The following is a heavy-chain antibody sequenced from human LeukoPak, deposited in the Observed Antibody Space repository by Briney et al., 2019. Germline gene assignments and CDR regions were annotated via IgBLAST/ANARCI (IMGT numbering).Heavy chain of an antibody. V-gene: IGHV1-46*01. Sequence: ASVKVSCKASGYTFTGYYMHWARQAPGQGLEWMGIINPSGGSTSYAQKFQGRVTMTRDTSTSTVYMELSSLRSEDTAVYYCARDGGGAMVIGDAFDIWGQGTMVTVSS. J-gene: IGHJ3*02. CDR3: ARDGGGAMVIGDAFDI. CDR2: INPSGGST. D-gene: IGHD5-18*01. CDR1: GYTFTGYY.